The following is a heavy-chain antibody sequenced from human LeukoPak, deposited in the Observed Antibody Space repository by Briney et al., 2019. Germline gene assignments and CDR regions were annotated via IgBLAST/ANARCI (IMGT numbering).Heavy chain of an antibody. CDR3: ARVCYDILTGHDDAFDI. CDR1: GFTFSSYS. J-gene: IGHJ3*02. D-gene: IGHD3-9*01. Sequence: GGSLRLSCAASGFTFSSYSMNWVRQAPGKGLEWVSSISSSSSYIYYADSVKGRFTISIDNAKNSLYLQMNSLRAEDTAVYYCARVCYDILTGHDDAFDIWGQGTMVTVSS. V-gene: IGHV3-21*01. CDR2: ISSSSSYI.